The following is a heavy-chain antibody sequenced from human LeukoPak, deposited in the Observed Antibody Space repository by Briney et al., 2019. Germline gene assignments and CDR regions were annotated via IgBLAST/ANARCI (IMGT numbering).Heavy chain of an antibody. CDR2: ISYHGSVD. CDR1: GFTVSSNY. D-gene: IGHD3-16*01. V-gene: IGHV3-30*18. CDR3: AKEGASYDNVWRSDFDS. J-gene: IGHJ4*02. Sequence: PGGSLRLSCAASGFTVSSNYMSWVRQAPGKGLEWVAVISYHGSVDYYADYVKGRLTISRDNSKNMLYLEINSLRSEDTAVYYCAKEGASYDNVWRSDFDSWGQGTLVTVSS.